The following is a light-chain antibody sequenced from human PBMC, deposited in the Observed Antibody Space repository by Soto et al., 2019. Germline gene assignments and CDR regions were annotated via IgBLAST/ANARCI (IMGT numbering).Light chain of an antibody. V-gene: IGKV3-11*01. J-gene: IGKJ3*01. CDR3: QQRSNWPRT. Sequence: EIVLTQSPATLSLSPGERATLSCRASQSVSSSLAWYQQKPGQAPRLLIYDASNRATDIPARFSGSGSGTDFTLTISSLEPEDFAVYFCQQRSNWPRTFGPGTKVDIK. CDR1: QSVSSS. CDR2: DAS.